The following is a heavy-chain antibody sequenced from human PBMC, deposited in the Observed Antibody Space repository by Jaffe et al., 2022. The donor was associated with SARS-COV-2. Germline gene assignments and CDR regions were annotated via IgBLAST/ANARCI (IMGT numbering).Heavy chain of an antibody. CDR3: ARDLFYGDYASSPLPGY. J-gene: IGHJ4*02. D-gene: IGHD4-17*01. CDR2: IIPILGIA. V-gene: IGHV1-69*08. CDR1: GGTFSSYT. Sequence: QVQLVQSGAEVKKPGSSVKVSCKASGGTFSSYTISWVRQAPGQGLEWMGRIIPILGIANYAQKFQGRVTITADKSTSTAYMELSSLRSEDTAVYYCARDLFYGDYASSPLPGYWGQGTLVTVSS.